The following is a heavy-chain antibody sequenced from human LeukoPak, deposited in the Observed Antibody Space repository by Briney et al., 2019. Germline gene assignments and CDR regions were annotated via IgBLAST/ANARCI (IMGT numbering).Heavy chain of an antibody. CDR1: GGTFSSYA. CDR3: ATVQKQDYDTRPYYDH. D-gene: IGHD3-22*01. J-gene: IGHJ4*02. CDR2: IIPIFGTT. V-gene: IGHV1-69*06. Sequence: ASVKVSCKASGGTFSSYAISWVRQAPGQGLEWMGGIIPIFGTTNYAQKFQDRVTITADKSTSTAYMELSSLRSEDTAVYYCATVQKQDYDTRPYYDHWGQGTLVTVSS.